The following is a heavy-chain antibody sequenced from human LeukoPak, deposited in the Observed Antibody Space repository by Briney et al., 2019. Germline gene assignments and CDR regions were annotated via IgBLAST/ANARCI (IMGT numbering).Heavy chain of an antibody. CDR2: ISGSGGST. J-gene: IGHJ4*02. CDR1: GFTFSSYA. CDR3: AKDRNYYGSGSYSDY. Sequence: GGSLRLSCAASGFTFSSYAMSLVRQAPGKGLEWVSAISGSGGSTYYADSVKGRFTISRDNSKNTLYLQMNSLRAGDTAVYYCAKDRNYYGSGSYSDYWGQGTLVTVSS. V-gene: IGHV3-23*01. D-gene: IGHD3-10*01.